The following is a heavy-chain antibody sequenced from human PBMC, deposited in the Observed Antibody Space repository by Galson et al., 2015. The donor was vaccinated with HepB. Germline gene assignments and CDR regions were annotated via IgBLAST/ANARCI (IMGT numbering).Heavy chain of an antibody. D-gene: IGHD3-3*01. J-gene: IGHJ4*02. CDR1: GFTFSNYA. Sequence: SLRLSCAASGFTFSNYAMSWVRQAPGKGLEWVSGIYPSEQTTYYADSVKGRFTISRDNSTNTVYLQMNSLRAEDTAVYFCAKDFCRADNCDPFDYWGQGTLVTVSS. CDR2: IYPSEQTT. CDR3: AKDFCRADNCDPFDY. V-gene: IGHV3-23*05.